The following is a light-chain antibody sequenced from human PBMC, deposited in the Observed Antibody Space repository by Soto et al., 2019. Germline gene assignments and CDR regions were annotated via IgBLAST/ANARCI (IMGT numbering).Light chain of an antibody. Sequence: QSVLTQPPSASGTPGQRVTISCSGSRSNIGSNYVYWYQQLPGTAPKLLIYSNNQRPSGVPDRFSGSKSGTSASLAISGLRSEDEADYYCAACDDSLSDWVFGGGTKVTV. CDR1: RSNIGSNY. CDR3: AACDDSLSDWV. CDR2: SNN. V-gene: IGLV1-47*02. J-gene: IGLJ3*02.